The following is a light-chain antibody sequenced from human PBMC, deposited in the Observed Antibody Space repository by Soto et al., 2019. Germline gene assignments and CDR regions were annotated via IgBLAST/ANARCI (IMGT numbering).Light chain of an antibody. CDR3: QQYGSSPLT. CDR2: GAS. V-gene: IGKV3-20*01. CDR1: QSLSSTY. Sequence: EIVLTQSPGTLSLSPGERATLSCRASQSLSSTYLAWYQQKPGQAPRLLIYGASNRATGIPDRFSGSGSGTDFSLTINRLEPEDFAVYYCQQYGSSPLTFGQGTKVEIK. J-gene: IGKJ1*01.